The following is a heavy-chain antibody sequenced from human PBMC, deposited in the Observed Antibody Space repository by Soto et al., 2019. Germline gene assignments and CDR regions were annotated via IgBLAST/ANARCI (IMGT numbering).Heavy chain of an antibody. Sequence: GGSLRLSCAASGFTFSSYAMSWVRQAPGKGLEWVSAISGSGGSTYYADSVKGRFTISRDNSKNTLYLQMNSLRAEDTAVYYCAKREYICSSTSCYEGISGDYYYYYYMDVWGKGTTVTVSS. V-gene: IGHV3-23*01. D-gene: IGHD2-2*01. CDR2: ISGSGGST. CDR1: GFTFSSYA. CDR3: AKREYICSSTSCYEGISGDYYYYYYMDV. J-gene: IGHJ6*03.